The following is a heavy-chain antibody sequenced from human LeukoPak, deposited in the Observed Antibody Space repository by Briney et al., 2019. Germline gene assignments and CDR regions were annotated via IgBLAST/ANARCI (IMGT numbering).Heavy chain of an antibody. CDR1: GFTVSSNY. D-gene: IGHD4-23*01. CDR3: AKGKTVARYYYGMDV. V-gene: IGHV3-23*01. Sequence: GGSLRLSCAASGFTVSSNYMSWVRQAPGKGLEWVSAISGSGGSTYYADSVKGRFTISRDNSKNTLYLQMNSLRAEDTAVYYCAKGKTVARYYYGMDVWGQGTTVTVSS. J-gene: IGHJ6*02. CDR2: ISGSGGST.